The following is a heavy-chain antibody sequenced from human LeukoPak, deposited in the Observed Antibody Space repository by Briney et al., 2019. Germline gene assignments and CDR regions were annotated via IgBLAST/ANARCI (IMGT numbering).Heavy chain of an antibody. Sequence: SETLSLTCTVSGGSINNYYWSWIRQPPGKGLEWIGYIYYTGSTNYNPSLKSRVTISVDTSKSHFSLKMSTLTAADTAVYYCARHRGSGYPYFDYWGQGTLVTVSS. V-gene: IGHV4-59*01. D-gene: IGHD3-22*01. CDR3: ARHRGSGYPYFDY. CDR2: IYYTGST. CDR1: GGSINNYY. J-gene: IGHJ4*02.